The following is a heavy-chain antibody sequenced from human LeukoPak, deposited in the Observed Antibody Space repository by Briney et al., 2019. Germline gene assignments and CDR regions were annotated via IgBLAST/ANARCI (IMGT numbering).Heavy chain of an antibody. CDR3: AKDSSTWSVGAEYFQH. V-gene: IGHV3-23*01. J-gene: IGHJ1*01. CDR2: ISGSGGST. D-gene: IGHD1-26*01. CDR1: GFTFSSHA. Sequence: GGSLRLSCAASGFTFSSHAMSWVRQAPGKGLEWVSAISGSGGSTYYADSVKGRFTISRDNSKNTLYLQMNSLKAEDTAVYYCAKDSSTWSVGAEYFQHWGQGTLVTVSS.